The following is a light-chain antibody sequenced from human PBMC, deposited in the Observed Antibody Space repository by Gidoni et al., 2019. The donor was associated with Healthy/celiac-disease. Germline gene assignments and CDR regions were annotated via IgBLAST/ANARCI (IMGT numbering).Light chain of an antibody. Sequence: QSVLTQTPSPSGTPGQRVTIPCSGSRSNIGSNTVNWYQQLPGTAPKLLIYSNNQRPSGVPDRFSGSKSGTSASLAISGLQSEDEADYYCAAWDDSLNAWVFGGGTKLTVL. CDR2: SNN. CDR3: AAWDDSLNAWV. V-gene: IGLV1-44*01. CDR1: RSNIGSNT. J-gene: IGLJ3*02.